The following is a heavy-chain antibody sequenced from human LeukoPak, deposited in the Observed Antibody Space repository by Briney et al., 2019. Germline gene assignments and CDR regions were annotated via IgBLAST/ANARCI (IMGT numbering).Heavy chain of an antibody. CDR1: GYTFTGYY. CDR3: ARARFGDGYYMDV. Sequence: ASVKVSCKASGYTFTGYYMHWVRQAPGQGLEWMGWINPNSGGTNYAQKFQGRATMTRDTSISTAYMELSSLRSEDTAVYYCARARFGDGYYMDVWGKGTTVTVSS. D-gene: IGHD3-10*01. CDR2: INPNSGGT. J-gene: IGHJ6*03. V-gene: IGHV1-2*02.